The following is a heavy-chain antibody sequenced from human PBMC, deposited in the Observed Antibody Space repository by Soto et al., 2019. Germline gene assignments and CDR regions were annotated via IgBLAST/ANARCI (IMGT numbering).Heavy chain of an antibody. CDR1: GGTGYSSHW. D-gene: IGHD2-21*02. CDR2: VYHTGDT. Sequence: LSLTCGVSGGTGYSSHWWSWVRQSPGGGLEWIGNVYHTGDTNLNPSLQSRVTISVDKSNNQFSLRLNSLTASDTAEYFCSREIVTAGGNNYFDPWGPGTLVTVSS. CDR3: SREIVTAGGNNYFDP. V-gene: IGHV4-4*01. J-gene: IGHJ5*02.